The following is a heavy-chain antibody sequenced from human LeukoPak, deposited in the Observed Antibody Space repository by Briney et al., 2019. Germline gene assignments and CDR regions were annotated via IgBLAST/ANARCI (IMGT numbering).Heavy chain of an antibody. D-gene: IGHD3-16*02. CDR2: ISGSGGST. J-gene: IGHJ6*02. CDR3: AKSRLRLGELSSPGYYGMDV. Sequence: PGGSLRLSCAASGFTFSSYAMSWVRQAPGKGLEWVSAISGSGGSTYYADSVKGRFTISRDNSKNTLYLQMNSLRAEGTAVYYCAKSRLRLGELSSPGYYGMDVWGQGTTVTVSS. CDR1: GFTFSSYA. V-gene: IGHV3-23*01.